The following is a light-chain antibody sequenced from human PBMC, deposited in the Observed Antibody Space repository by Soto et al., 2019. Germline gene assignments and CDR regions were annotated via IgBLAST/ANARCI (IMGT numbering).Light chain of an antibody. Sequence: EIVMTQSPATLSVPPGEKATLSSRASQSVSSNLAWYQQKPGQAPRLLIYGASTRATGVPARFSGRGSGTEFTLTISSLQSEDFAVYYCQQYTNWPPNTFGQGTRLEIK. CDR3: QQYTNWPPNT. CDR2: GAS. V-gene: IGKV3-15*01. CDR1: QSVSSN. J-gene: IGKJ5*01.